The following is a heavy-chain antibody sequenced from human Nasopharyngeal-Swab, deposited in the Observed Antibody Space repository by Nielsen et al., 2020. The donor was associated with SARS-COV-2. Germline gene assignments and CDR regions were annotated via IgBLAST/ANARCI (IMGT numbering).Heavy chain of an antibody. CDR2: ISAHNGNT. V-gene: IGHV1-18*04. CDR1: GYTFTSYG. J-gene: IGHJ4*02. CDR3: ARGKAFRPTAMSGYQDY. D-gene: IGHD2-2*01. Sequence: ASVKVSCKASGYTFTSYGISWVRQAPGQGLEWMGWISAHNGNTNYAQKLQGRVTMTTDTSTSTAYMELRSLRSDDTAVYYCARGKAFRPTAMSGYQDYWGQGTLVTVSS.